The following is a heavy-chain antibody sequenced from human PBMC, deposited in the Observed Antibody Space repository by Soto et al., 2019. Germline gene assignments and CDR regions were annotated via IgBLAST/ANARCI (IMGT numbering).Heavy chain of an antibody. Sequence: QVQLQQWGAGLLKPSETLSLTCAVYSGSFSGYYWSWIRQPPGKGLEWIGEIIHSGSANHNPSLKSRVTISVDTAKIQFSLKLSSVTVADTAVYYCARGTREGWYFDLWGRGTLVTVSS. CDR1: SGSFSGYY. J-gene: IGHJ2*01. CDR3: ARGTREGWYFDL. CDR2: IIHSGSA. V-gene: IGHV4-34*12.